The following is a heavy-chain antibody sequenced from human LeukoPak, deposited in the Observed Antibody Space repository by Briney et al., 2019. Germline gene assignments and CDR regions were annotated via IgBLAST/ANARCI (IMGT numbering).Heavy chain of an antibody. CDR1: GFTFDDYA. J-gene: IGHJ6*02. D-gene: IGHD1-1*01. Sequence: PGGSLRLSCAASGFTFDDYAMHWVRQAPGKGLEWVSGISWNSGSIGYADSVKGRFTISRDDAKSSLYLQMKSLRAEDTAFYYCAKDGRASITTASYYYYGMDVWGQGTTVTVSS. V-gene: IGHV3-9*01. CDR3: AKDGRASITTASYYYYGMDV. CDR2: ISWNSGSI.